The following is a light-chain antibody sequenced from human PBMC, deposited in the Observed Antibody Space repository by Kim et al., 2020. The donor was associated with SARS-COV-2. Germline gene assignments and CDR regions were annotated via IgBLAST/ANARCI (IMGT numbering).Light chain of an antibody. CDR1: QGISNY. V-gene: IGKV1-27*01. CDR3: KKYNSAPFT. CDR2: AAS. J-gene: IGKJ3*01. Sequence: ASVGDRVTSTCRASQGISNYLAWYQQKPGKVPKLLIYAASTLQSGVPSRFSGSGSGTDFTLTISSLQPEDVETYYCKKYNSAPFTFGPGTKVDIK.